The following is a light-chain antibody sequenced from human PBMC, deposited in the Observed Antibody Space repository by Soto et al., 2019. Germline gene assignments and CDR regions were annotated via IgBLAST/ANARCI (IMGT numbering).Light chain of an antibody. CDR1: QSITTW. J-gene: IGKJ1*01. V-gene: IGKV1-5*01. CDR2: DAS. CDR3: KQYNDYWT. Sequence: DIQRTQSPSTLSASVVDRVTITCRASQSITTWLAWYQQKPGKAPKLLIYDASSLESGVPSRFSGSGSGTEFTLTISSLQPDDFATYYCKQYNDYWTCGQGTKGDIK.